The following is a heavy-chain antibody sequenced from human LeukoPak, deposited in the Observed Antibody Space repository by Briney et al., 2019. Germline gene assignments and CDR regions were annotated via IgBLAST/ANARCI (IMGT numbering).Heavy chain of an antibody. CDR3: ARSSTIFGVVITHFDY. V-gene: IGHV5-51*01. Sequence: GESLKISCKGSGYSFITYRIGWVRQMPGKGLEWMGIIYPGDSDTRYSPSFQGQVTISADKSISTAYLQWSSLKASDTAMYYCARSSTIFGVVITHFDYWGQGTLVTVSS. D-gene: IGHD3-3*01. CDR1: GYSFITYR. CDR2: IYPGDSDT. J-gene: IGHJ4*02.